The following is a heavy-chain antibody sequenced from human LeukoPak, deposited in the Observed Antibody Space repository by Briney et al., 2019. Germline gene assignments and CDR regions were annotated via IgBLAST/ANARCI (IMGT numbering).Heavy chain of an antibody. CDR1: GFTVSSNY. D-gene: IGHD3-22*01. V-gene: IGHV3-66*01. Sequence: GGSQRLSCAACGFTVSSNYMSCVRQSPGQALEWFSVIYSSGNTYYADSVQGRFTRSRDNPENTLYLQMNSLRAKDTALYYCARAHDRGYYYGFDYWGQGTLVTVSS. CDR2: IYSSGNT. CDR3: ARAHDRGYYYGFDY. J-gene: IGHJ4*02.